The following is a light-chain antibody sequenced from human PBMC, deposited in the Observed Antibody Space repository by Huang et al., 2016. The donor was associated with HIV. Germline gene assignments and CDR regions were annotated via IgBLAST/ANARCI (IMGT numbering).Light chain of an antibody. CDR2: LAA. V-gene: IGKV2-28*01. J-gene: IGKJ2*01. CDR1: QSLLHSNGYNY. Sequence: DIVMTQSPLSLPVTPGEPASISCRSNQSLLHSNGYNYLDWYLQKPGQSPQFLIYLAASRSSGVPDRFSGSGSGTDFTLKISRVEAEDVGLYYCLQALQAPPYTFGQGTKLEI. CDR3: LQALQAPPYT.